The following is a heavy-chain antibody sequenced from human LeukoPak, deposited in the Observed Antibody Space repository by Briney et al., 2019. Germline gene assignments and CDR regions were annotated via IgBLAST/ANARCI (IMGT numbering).Heavy chain of an antibody. CDR1: GFTFTSYW. J-gene: IGHJ4*02. Sequence: GGSLRLSCAVSGFTFTSYWMIWVRQAPGKGLEWVANINEDGSYKFHADSVKGRLTISRGNAKNSLYLQMNSLRADDTAVYCCARDATRGGDNDYWGQGTRVIVSS. D-gene: IGHD2-21*02. CDR2: INEDGSYK. CDR3: ARDATRGGDNDY. V-gene: IGHV3-7*01.